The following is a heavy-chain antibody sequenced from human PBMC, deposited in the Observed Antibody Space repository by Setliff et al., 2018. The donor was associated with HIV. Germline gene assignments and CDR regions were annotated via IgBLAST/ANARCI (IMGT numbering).Heavy chain of an antibody. J-gene: IGHJ4*02. Sequence: GGSLRLSCAASGFTFSDYYMDWVRQAPGKGLEWVGRTRNKANTYTTKYAASVKGRFTISRDDSKNSLYLQMNSLKTEDTAVYFCARGESFYDSRNYFDYWGQGTLVTVSS. D-gene: IGHD3-22*01. V-gene: IGHV3-72*01. CDR2: TRNKANTYTT. CDR1: GFTFSDYY. CDR3: ARGESFYDSRNYFDY.